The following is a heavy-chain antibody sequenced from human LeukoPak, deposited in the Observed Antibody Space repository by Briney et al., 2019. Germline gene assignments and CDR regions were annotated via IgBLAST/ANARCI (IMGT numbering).Heavy chain of an antibody. CDR2: IYHSGST. D-gene: IGHD1-1*01. CDR1: GYSISSGYY. Sequence: NPSETLSLTCTVSGYSISSGYYWGWIRQPPGQGLEWIGSIYHSGSTYYNPSLKSRVTISVDTSKNQFSLKLSSVTAADTAVYYCARTYNWNFDYWGQGTLVTVSS. J-gene: IGHJ4*02. V-gene: IGHV4-38-2*02. CDR3: ARTYNWNFDY.